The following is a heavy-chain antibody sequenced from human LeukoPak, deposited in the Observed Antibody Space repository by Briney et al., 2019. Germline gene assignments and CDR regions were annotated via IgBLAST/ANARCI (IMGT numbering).Heavy chain of an antibody. CDR3: ARQEEWVAARSLDAFDI. CDR1: GGSISNSGYY. J-gene: IGHJ3*02. D-gene: IGHD6-6*01. V-gene: IGHV4-39*01. CDR2: IYYSGST. Sequence: KPSETLSLTCAVSGGSISNSGYYWAWVRQTPGTGLEWIGTIYYSGSTYYNPNPYYNPSLKSRVTISVDTSKNQFSLKLSSVTAADTAVYYCARQEEWVAARSLDAFDIWGQGTMVTVSS.